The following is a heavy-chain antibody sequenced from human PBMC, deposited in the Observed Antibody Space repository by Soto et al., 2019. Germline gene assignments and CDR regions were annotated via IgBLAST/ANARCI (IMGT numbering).Heavy chain of an antibody. V-gene: IGHV4-34*01. D-gene: IGHD2-2*02. CDR3: ARVPQYCSSTSCNIYYFDY. CDR2: INHSGST. CDR1: GGSFSGYY. J-gene: IGHJ4*02. Sequence: PSETLSLTCAVYGGSFSGYYWSWIRQPPGKGLEWIGEINHSGSTNYNPSLKSRVTISVDTSKNQFSLKLSSVTAADTAAYYCARVPQYCSSTSCNIYYFDYWGQGTLVTVSS.